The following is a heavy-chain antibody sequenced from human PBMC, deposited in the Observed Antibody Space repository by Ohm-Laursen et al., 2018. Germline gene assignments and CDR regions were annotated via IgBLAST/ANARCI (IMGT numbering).Heavy chain of an antibody. CDR2: ISAYNGNT. J-gene: IGHJ4*02. CDR1: GYTFTSYG. CDR3: ARGDTYGFDY. D-gene: IGHD3-10*01. V-gene: IGHV1-18*01. Sequence: SSVKVSCKASGYTFTSYGISWVRQAPGQGLEWMGWISAYNGNTKYALKLQGRVTMTTDTSTSTAYMDVRGLRSDDTAVYYCARGDTYGFDYWGQGTLVTVSS.